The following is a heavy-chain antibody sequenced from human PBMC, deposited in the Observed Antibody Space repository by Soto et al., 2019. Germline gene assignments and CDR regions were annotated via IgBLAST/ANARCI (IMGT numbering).Heavy chain of an antibody. CDR2: IYSGGST. CDR3: ASEGQYYYGSGSLYYYYYGMDV. D-gene: IGHD3-10*01. Sequence: GGSLRLSCAASGFTVSSNYMSWVRQAPGKGLEWVSVIYSGGSTYYADSVKGRFTISRDNSKNTLYLQMNSLRAEDTAVYYCASEGQYYYGSGSLYYYYYGMDVWRQGTTVTVSS. J-gene: IGHJ6*02. V-gene: IGHV3-66*01. CDR1: GFTVSSNY.